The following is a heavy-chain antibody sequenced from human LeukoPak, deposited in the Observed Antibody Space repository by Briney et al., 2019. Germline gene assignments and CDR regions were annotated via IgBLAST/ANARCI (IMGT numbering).Heavy chain of an antibody. CDR2: ISYDGSNK. CDR1: GFTFSSYG. J-gene: IGHJ6*03. Sequence: GGSLRLSCAASGFTFSSYGMHWVRQAPGKGLEWVAVISYDGSNKYYADSVKGRFTISRDNSKNTLYLQMNSLRAEDTAVYYCAKEGPGGYCSGGSCCYYYMDVWGKGTTVTVSS. D-gene: IGHD2-15*01. CDR3: AKEGPGGYCSGGSCCYYYMDV. V-gene: IGHV3-30*18.